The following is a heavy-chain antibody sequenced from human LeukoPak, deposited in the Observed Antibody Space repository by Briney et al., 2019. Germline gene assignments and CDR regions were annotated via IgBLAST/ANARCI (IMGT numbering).Heavy chain of an antibody. CDR3: ASRYIKLPPGNYYYYYGMDV. Sequence: SETLSLTCTVSGGSISSSSYYWGWIRQPPGKGLEWIGTIYYSGSTYYNPSLKSRVTISVDTSKNQFSLKLSPVTAADTAVYYCASRYIKLPPGNYYYYYGMDVWGQGTTVTVSS. D-gene: IGHD3-9*01. CDR1: GGSISSSSYY. J-gene: IGHJ6*02. CDR2: IYYSGST. V-gene: IGHV4-39*01.